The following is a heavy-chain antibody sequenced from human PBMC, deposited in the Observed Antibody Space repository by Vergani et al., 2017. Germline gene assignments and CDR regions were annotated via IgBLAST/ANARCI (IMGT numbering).Heavy chain of an antibody. D-gene: IGHD3-16*01. CDR3: AHSQARQRGMPYFYYYYYMDV. Sequence: QITLKESGPTLVKPTQTLTLTCTFSGFSLTTSGVGVGWIRQPPGKALEWLALIYWDDDKRYSPSLKSRIAITKDTSKNQVVLTMTNMDPVDTATYYCAHSQARQRGMPYFYYYYYMDVWGKGTTVTVSS. CDR1: GFSLTTSGVG. CDR2: IYWDDDK. V-gene: IGHV2-5*02. J-gene: IGHJ6*03.